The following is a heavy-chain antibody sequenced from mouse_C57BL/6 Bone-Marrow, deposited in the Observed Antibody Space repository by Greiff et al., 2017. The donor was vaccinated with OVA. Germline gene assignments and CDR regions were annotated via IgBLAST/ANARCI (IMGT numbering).Heavy chain of an antibody. Sequence: EVQLVESGGGLVKPGGSLKLSCAASGFTFSDYGMHWVRQAPEKGLEWVAYISSGSSTIYYADTVKGRFTLSRDNAKNTLFLQMTSLRSEGAAMYYCARGRLGFDYWGQGTTLTVSS. CDR1: GFTFSDYG. CDR2: ISSGSSTI. CDR3: ARGRLGFDY. D-gene: IGHD1-2*01. V-gene: IGHV5-17*01. J-gene: IGHJ2*01.